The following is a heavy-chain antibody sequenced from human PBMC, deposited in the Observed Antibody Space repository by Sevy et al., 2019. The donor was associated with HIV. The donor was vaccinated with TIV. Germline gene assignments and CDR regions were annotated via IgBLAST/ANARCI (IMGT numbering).Heavy chain of an antibody. CDR1: GYSISSGYY. Sequence: SETLSLTCAVSGYSISSGYYWGWIRQPPGKGLEWIGSIYHSGSTYYNPSLKSRVTISVDTSKNQFSLKLGSVTAADTAVYYCARVLSFNFDYWGQGTLVTVSS. V-gene: IGHV4-38-2*01. D-gene: IGHD3-16*02. CDR3: ARVLSFNFDY. CDR2: IYHSGST. J-gene: IGHJ4*02.